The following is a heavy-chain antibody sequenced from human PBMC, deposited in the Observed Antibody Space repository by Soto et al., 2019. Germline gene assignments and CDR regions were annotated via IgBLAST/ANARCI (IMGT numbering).Heavy chain of an antibody. Sequence: QVQLVESGGGVVQPGRSLRLSCAASGFTFSSYGMHWVRQAPGKGLEWVAVISYDGSNKYYADSVKGRFTISRDNSKNTLYLQMNSLRAEDTAVYYWAKEDWGAVWGVDYWGQGTLVTVSS. J-gene: IGHJ4*02. CDR3: AKEDWGAVWGVDY. CDR2: ISYDGSNK. CDR1: GFTFSSYG. V-gene: IGHV3-30*18. D-gene: IGHD3-16*01.